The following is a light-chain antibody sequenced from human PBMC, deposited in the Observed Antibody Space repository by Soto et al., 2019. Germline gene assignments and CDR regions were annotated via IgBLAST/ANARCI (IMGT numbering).Light chain of an antibody. CDR1: QSISSW. J-gene: IGKJ1*01. CDR3: QQYNSYWT. CDR2: DAS. V-gene: IGKV1-5*01. Sequence: DIQMTQSPSTLSASVGDRVTITCRASQSISSWLAWYQQKPGKAPKLLIYDASSLESGVPSRFSGSGSGTEFTLTISSLQPDDSATSYCQQYNSYWTFGQGTKV.